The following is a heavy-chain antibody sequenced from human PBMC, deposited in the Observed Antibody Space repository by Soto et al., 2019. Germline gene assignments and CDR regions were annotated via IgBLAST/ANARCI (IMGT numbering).Heavy chain of an antibody. V-gene: IGHV4-30-4*01. CDR1: GGSISNDNYY. Sequence: SETLSLTCTVSGGSISNDNYYWSWIRQSPGKGLEWIAYIYYSGSTYYNPSLKSRLTISVDPSKNQFSLKLSSVTAADTAVYYCARVTVVVITQYFDYWGQGTLVTVSS. CDR2: IYYSGST. CDR3: ARVTVVVITQYFDY. D-gene: IGHD3-22*01. J-gene: IGHJ4*02.